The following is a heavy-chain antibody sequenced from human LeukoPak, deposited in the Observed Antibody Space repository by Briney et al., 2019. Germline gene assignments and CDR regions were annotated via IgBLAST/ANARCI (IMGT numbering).Heavy chain of an antibody. D-gene: IGHD3-22*01. J-gene: IGHJ4*02. Sequence: PGRSLRLSCAASGFNFDDYAMNWFRQAPGKGLECVVGISWNSGSIGYADSVKGRFTISRDNAKNSLYLQMNSLRAEDTALYYCAKDISRYYDSSGYPDYWGQGTLVTVSS. CDR2: ISWNSGSI. V-gene: IGHV3-9*01. CDR3: AKDISRYYDSSGYPDY. CDR1: GFNFDDYA.